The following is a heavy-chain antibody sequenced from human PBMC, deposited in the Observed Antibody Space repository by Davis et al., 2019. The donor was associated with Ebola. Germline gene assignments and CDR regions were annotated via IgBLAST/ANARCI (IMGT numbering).Heavy chain of an antibody. CDR1: GHSVPSAG. D-gene: IGHD5-18*01. Sequence: HSQTLSLTCAISGHSVPSAGWNWITQSPSRGLEGLGRPYYKSKWYNDYAVSVKSRITISPDTSKNQFPLQLNSVTPEDTALYYCARGWLRGGMDVWGEGTTITVSS. J-gene: IGHJ6*04. CDR3: ARGWLRGGMDV. V-gene: IGHV6-1*01. CDR2: PYYKSKWYN.